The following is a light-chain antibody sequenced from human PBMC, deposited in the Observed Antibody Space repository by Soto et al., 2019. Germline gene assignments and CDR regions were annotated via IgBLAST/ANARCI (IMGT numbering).Light chain of an antibody. V-gene: IGKV3-20*01. CDR1: QSVSSSY. CDR2: GAS. CDR3: QQYGSSPLFT. J-gene: IGKJ3*01. Sequence: EIVLTQSPGTLSLSPGERATLSCRASQSVSSSYLAWCQQKPGQAPRLLFYGASSRATGIPDRFSGSGSGTDFTLTISRLEPEDFAVYYCQQYGSSPLFTFGPGTRWIS.